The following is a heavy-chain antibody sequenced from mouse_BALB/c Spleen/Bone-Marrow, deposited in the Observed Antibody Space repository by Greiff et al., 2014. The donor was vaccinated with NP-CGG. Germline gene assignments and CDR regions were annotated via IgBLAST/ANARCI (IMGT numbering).Heavy chain of an antibody. CDR3: ARSGYYGSSYFDY. D-gene: IGHD1-1*01. CDR2: INPYNGDT. V-gene: IGHV1-20*02. CDR1: GYSFTGYF. J-gene: IGHJ2*01. Sequence: VQLQQPGPELVKPGASVKISCKASGYSFTGYFMNWVVQSHGKSLEWIGRINPYNGDTFYNQKFKGKATLTVDKSSSTAHMELRSLASEDSAVYYCARSGYYGSSYFDYWGQGTTLTVSS.